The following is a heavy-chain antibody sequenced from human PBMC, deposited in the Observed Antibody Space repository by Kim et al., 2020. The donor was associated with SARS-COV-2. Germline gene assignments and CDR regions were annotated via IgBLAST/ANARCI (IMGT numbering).Heavy chain of an antibody. CDR2: INSDGSST. D-gene: IGHD4-17*01. CDR3: ARVYGGNQYYYYYYGMDV. V-gene: IGHV3-74*01. J-gene: IGHJ6*02. CDR1: GFTFSSYW. Sequence: GGSLRLSCAASGFTFSSYWMHWVRQAPGKGLVWVSRINSDGSSTSYADSVKGRFTISRDNAKNTLYLQMNSLRAEDTAVYYCARVYGGNQYYYYYYGMDVWGQGTTVTVSS.